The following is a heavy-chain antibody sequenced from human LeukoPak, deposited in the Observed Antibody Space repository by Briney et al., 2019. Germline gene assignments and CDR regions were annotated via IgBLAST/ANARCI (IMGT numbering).Heavy chain of an antibody. Sequence: GASVKVSCKASGGTFSSYEISWVRQAPGQGLEWMGWISAYNGNTNYAQKLQGRVTMTTDTSTSTAYMELRSLRSDDTAVYYCARGDPPYYYYYYMDVWGKGTTVTVSS. J-gene: IGHJ6*03. CDR3: ARGDPPYYYYYYMDV. CDR1: GGTFSSYE. V-gene: IGHV1-18*01. CDR2: ISAYNGNT.